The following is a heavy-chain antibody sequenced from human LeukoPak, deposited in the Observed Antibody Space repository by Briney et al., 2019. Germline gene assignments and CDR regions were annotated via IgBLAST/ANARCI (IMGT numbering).Heavy chain of an antibody. V-gene: IGHV3-15*01. CDR3: TTDSLYYDSSGYYRYYYYYYYMDV. D-gene: IGHD3-22*01. CDR1: GFTFSNAW. CDR2: IKSKTDGGKT. Sequence: GGSLRLSCAASGFTFSNAWMSWVRQAPGKGLEWVGRIKSKTDGGKTDYAAPVKGRFTISRDDSKNTLYLQMNSLKTEDTAVYYCTTDSLYYDSSGYYRYYYYYYYMDVWGKGTTVTVSS. J-gene: IGHJ6*03.